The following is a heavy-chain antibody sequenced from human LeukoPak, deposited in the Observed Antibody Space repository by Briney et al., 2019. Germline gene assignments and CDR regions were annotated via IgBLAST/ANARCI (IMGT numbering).Heavy chain of an antibody. J-gene: IGHJ4*02. D-gene: IGHD3-3*02. CDR3: ARGGIRQTFDN. Sequence: SETLSLTCTVSAGSISTYYWNWIRQPPGKGLEWIGYIYYSGSTNYNPSLKSRVTISVDTSKNQFSLNLTSVTAADTAVYYCARGGIRQTFDNWGQGTLVTVSS. CDR1: AGSISTYY. V-gene: IGHV4-59*01. CDR2: IYYSGST.